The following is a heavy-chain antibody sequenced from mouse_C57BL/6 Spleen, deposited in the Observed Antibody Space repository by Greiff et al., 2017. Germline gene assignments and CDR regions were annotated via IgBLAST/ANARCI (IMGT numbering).Heavy chain of an antibody. V-gene: IGHV1-5*01. Sequence: VQLQQSGTVLARPGASVKMSCKTSGYTFTSYWMHWVKQRPGQGLEWIGAIYPGNSDTSYNQKFKGKAKLTAVTSASTAYMELSSLTNEDSAVYYCTRADDGYYVSYWYFDVWGTGTTVTVSS. CDR3: TRADDGYYVSYWYFDV. D-gene: IGHD2-3*01. CDR2: IYPGNSDT. CDR1: GYTFTSYW. J-gene: IGHJ1*03.